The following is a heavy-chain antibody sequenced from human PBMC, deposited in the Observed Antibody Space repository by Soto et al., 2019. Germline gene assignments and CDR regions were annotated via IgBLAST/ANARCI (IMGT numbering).Heavy chain of an antibody. CDR3: ARDGVGWDY. CDR1: GFTFSRYW. D-gene: IGHD6-19*01. Sequence: DVELVESGGTLVQPGGSLRLSCAASGFTFSRYWMSWVRQAPGKGLEWVANIKHDGSEQYYVDSVKGRFTISKDDARSSVYLQMNSLKVEDTAVYYCARDGVGWDYWGQGTLVTVSS. V-gene: IGHV3-7*05. J-gene: IGHJ4*02. CDR2: IKHDGSEQ.